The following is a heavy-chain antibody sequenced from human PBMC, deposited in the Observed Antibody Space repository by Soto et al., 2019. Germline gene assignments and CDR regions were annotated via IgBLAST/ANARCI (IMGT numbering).Heavy chain of an antibody. V-gene: IGHV3-23*01. J-gene: IGHJ3*01. CDR2: ILVDGRT. Sequence: PVVSLRLSCSSSVFPCVSYYITWFRQAPGKWLEWVSTILVDGRTFYVDSVKGRLTISRDNSRNTVYLQMNSLTAGDTALYYCAKETETGGGDFDLCGKGKMVNVS. D-gene: IGHD2-8*02. CDR3: AKETETGGGDFDL. CDR1: VFPCVSYY.